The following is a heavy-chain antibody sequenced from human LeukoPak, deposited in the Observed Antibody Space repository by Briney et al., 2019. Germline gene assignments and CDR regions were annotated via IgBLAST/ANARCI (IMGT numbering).Heavy chain of an antibody. CDR1: GFDFSGYG. CDR3: AKDDAWLQYGN. CDR2: IKYDGSQK. D-gene: IGHD5-24*01. Sequence: GGSLRLSCAASGFDFSGYGMHWVRQAPGKGLEWVTYIKYDGSQKYFADSVKGRFTISRDNSKGTVYLQMNSLRPEDTAVYYCAKDDAWLQYGNWGRGTLVTVSS. J-gene: IGHJ4*02. V-gene: IGHV3-30*02.